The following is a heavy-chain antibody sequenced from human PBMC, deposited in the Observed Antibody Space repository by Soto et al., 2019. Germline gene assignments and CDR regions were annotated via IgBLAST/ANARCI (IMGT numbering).Heavy chain of an antibody. D-gene: IGHD5-12*01. J-gene: IGHJ4*02. Sequence: QVQLLQSGAEVKKPGSSVKVSCKASGGTFSSYAISWVRQAPGQGLEWMGGIIHIFGTANYAQKFQGRVTITADESTSTAYMELSSLRSEDTAVYYCARDPMANNFASSFDYWGQGTLVTVYS. CDR3: ARDPMANNFASSFDY. CDR1: GGTFSSYA. V-gene: IGHV1-69*01. CDR2: IIHIFGTA.